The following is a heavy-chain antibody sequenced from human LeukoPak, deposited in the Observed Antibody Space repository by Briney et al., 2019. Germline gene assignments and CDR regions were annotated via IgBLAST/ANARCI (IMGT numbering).Heavy chain of an antibody. CDR3: ARERGICDAFDF. CDR2: ISAYNGNT. Sequence: ASVKVSCKASGYTLTSYGISWVRQAPGQGLEWMGWISAYNGNTNYAQKLQGRVTLTRDTSATTAYLEVSSLRPEDMAVYYCARERGICDAFDFWGQGTMVTVSS. CDR1: GYTLTSYG. D-gene: IGHD2-8*02. V-gene: IGHV1-18*03. J-gene: IGHJ3*01.